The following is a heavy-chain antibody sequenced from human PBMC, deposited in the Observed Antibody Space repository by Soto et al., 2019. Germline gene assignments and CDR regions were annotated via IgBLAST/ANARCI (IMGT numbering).Heavy chain of an antibody. D-gene: IGHD2-2*01. J-gene: IGHJ4*02. V-gene: IGHV4-34*01. CDR3: ARATQLLRPCDY. Sequence: QVQLQQWGAGLLKPSETLSLTCAVYGGSFSGYYWSWIRQPPGKGLEWIGEINHSGSTNYNPSLKSRVTTSVDTSKNQFSLKLSSVTAADTAVYYCARATQLLRPCDYGGQGTLVTVSS. CDR1: GGSFSGYY. CDR2: INHSGST.